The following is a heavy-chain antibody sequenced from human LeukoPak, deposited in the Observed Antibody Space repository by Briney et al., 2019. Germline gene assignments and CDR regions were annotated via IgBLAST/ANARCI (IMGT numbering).Heavy chain of an antibody. CDR3: VISLGIQAREYFHH. J-gene: IGHJ1*01. CDR1: GFTFSSYS. CDR2: ISSSSSYI. V-gene: IGHV3-21*01. Sequence: GGSLRLSCAASGFTFSSYSMNWVRQAPGKGLEWVSSISSSSSYIYHADSVQGRFTISRDNSKSTLYLQMNSLRPEDTAVYYCVISLGIQAREYFHHWGQGTLVTVSS. D-gene: IGHD6-6*01.